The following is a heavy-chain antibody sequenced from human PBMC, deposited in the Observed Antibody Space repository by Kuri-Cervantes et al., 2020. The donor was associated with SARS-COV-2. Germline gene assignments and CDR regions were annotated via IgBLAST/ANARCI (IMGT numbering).Heavy chain of an antibody. CDR3: ARDRAYYDILTGYYRGNDYYYYGMDV. V-gene: IGHV3-11*01. CDR1: GFTFSDYY. D-gene: IGHD3-9*01. J-gene: IGHJ6*02. CDR2: ISSSGSTI. Sequence: LSLPCAASGFTFSDYYMSWIRQAPGKGLEWVSYISSSGSTIYYADSVKGRFTISRDHAKNSLYLQMNSLRAEDTAVYYCARDRAYYDILTGYYRGNDYYYYGMDVWGQGTTVTVSS.